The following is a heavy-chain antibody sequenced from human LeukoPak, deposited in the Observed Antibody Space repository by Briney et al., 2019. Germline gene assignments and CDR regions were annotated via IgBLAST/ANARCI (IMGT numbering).Heavy chain of an antibody. CDR2: IGTRSNPI. J-gene: IGHJ4*02. D-gene: IGHD1-26*01. CDR1: GFSFSDFY. CDR3: AREARGSGRDFDY. Sequence: GGSLRLSCAASGFSFSDFYMSWVRQAPGMGLEWISYIGTRSNPIYYADSVKGRFTISRDDAKNSLYLQMNSLRDEDTAVYFCAREARGSGRDFDYWGQGILVTVSS. V-gene: IGHV3-11*01.